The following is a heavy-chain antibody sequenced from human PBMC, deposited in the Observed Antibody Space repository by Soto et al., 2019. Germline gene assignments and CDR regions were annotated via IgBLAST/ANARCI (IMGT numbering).Heavy chain of an antibody. CDR2: ISYDGSNK. V-gene: IGHV3-30*18. D-gene: IGHD6-6*01. CDR1: GFTFSSYG. J-gene: IGHJ4*02. Sequence: GGSLRLSCAASGFTFSSYGMHWVRQAPGKGLEWVAVISYDGSNKYYADSVKGRFTISRDNSKNTLYLQMNSLRAEDTAVYYCAKSRSIAARPREYYFDYWGQGTLVTVSS. CDR3: AKSRSIAARPREYYFDY.